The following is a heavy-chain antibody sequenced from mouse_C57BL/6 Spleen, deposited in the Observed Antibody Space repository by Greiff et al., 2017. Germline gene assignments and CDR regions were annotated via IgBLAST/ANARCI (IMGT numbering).Heavy chain of an antibody. CDR3: ARDGPLYGNYWYFDV. J-gene: IGHJ1*03. V-gene: IGHV5-4*01. D-gene: IGHD2-1*01. CDR1: GFTFSSYA. Sequence: EVKVVESGGGLVKPGGSLKLSCAASGFTFSSYAMSWVRQTPEKRLEWVATISDGGSYTYYPDNVKGRFTISRDNAKNNLYLQMSHLKSEDTAMYYCARDGPLYGNYWYFDVWGTGTTVTVSS. CDR2: ISDGGSYT.